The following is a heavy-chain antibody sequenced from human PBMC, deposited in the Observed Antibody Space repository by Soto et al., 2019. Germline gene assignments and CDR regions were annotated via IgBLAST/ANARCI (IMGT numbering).Heavy chain of an antibody. V-gene: IGHV4-30-4*01. CDR3: ARKQSSGSYYVSYYYYGMDG. D-gene: IGHD1-26*01. J-gene: IGHJ6*02. CDR2: IYYSGST. Sequence: SETLSLTCTVSGGSISSGDYYWSWIRQPPGKGLEWIGYIYYSGSTYYNPSLKSRVTISVDTSKNQFSLKLSSVTAADTAVYYCARKQSSGSYYVSYYYYGMDGWGQGTTVTVSS. CDR1: GGSISSGDYY.